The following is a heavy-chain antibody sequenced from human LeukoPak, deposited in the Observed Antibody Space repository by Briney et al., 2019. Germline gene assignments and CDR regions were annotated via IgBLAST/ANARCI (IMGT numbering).Heavy chain of an antibody. D-gene: IGHD3-9*01. CDR2: ISYDGSNK. V-gene: IGHV3-30*18. CDR3: AKTKFDWQYYYYGMDV. CDR1: GFTFSSYG. J-gene: IGHJ6*02. Sequence: GGSLRLSCAASGFTFSSYGMHWVRQAPGKGLERVAVISYDGSNKYYADSVKGRFTISRDNSKNTLHPQMNSLRAEDTAVYYCAKTKFDWQYYYYGMDVWGQGTTVTVSS.